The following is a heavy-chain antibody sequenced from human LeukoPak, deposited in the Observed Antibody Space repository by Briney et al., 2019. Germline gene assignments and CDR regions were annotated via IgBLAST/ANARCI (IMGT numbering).Heavy chain of an antibody. D-gene: IGHD6-13*01. V-gene: IGHV4-34*01. CDR2: INHSGST. J-gene: IGHJ4*02. CDR1: GGSFSGYY. CDR3: ARGEVDSSSWYAYFDY. Sequence: SETLSLTCAVYGGSFSGYYWSWIRQPPGKGLEWIGEINHSGSTNYNPSLKSRVTISVDTSKNQFSLKLSSVTAADTAVYYCARGEVDSSSWYAYFDYWGQGTLVTVSS.